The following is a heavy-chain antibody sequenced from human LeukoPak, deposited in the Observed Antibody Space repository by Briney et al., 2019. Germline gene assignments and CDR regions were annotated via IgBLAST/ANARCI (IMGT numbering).Heavy chain of an antibody. V-gene: IGHV1-69*13. CDR3: AILDTAMVLDY. J-gene: IGHJ4*02. CDR2: IIPILYTA. D-gene: IGHD5-18*01. Sequence: GASVKVSCKASGGTFSSYAISWVRQAPGQGLVWMGRIIPILYTAKYAQKFQGRVTITADESTSTAYVELSSLRSEDTAVYYCAILDTAMVLDYWGQGTLVTVSS. CDR1: GGTFSSYA.